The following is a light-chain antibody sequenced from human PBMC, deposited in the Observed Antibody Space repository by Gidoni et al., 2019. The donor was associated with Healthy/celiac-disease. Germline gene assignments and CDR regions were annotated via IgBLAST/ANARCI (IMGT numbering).Light chain of an antibody. V-gene: IGKV1-39*01. CDR1: QSISSY. J-gene: IGKJ2*01. Sequence: DISMCPSPSSLSASVGDRVTITCRASQSISSYLNWYQQKPGKAPKLLIYAASSLQSGVPSRFSGSGSGTDFTLTISSLQPEDCATYYCQQSYSTPYTFGQGTKLEIK. CDR3: QQSYSTPYT. CDR2: AAS.